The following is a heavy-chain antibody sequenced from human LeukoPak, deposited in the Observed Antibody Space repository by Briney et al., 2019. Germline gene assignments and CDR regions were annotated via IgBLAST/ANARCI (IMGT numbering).Heavy chain of an antibody. CDR2: IGYDGSNK. Sequence: PGGSLRLSCAASGFTFSSYGMHWVRQAPGKGLEWVAFIGYDGSNKYTADSARGRFTLSRDNSKDTLYLEMNSLRDEDTAVYYCAKRGGTTVTTSNFHMDVWGKGTTVTVSS. J-gene: IGHJ6*03. V-gene: IGHV3-30*02. CDR1: GFTFSSYG. CDR3: AKRGGTTVTTSNFHMDV. D-gene: IGHD4-17*01.